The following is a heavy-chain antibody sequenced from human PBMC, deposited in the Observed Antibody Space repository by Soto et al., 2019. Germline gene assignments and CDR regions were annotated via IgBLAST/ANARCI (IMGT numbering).Heavy chain of an antibody. CDR1: GYTFTGYY. V-gene: IGHV1-2*04. J-gene: IGHJ4*02. Sequence: QVQLVQSGAEVKKPGASEKVSCKASGYTFTGYYMHWVRQAPGQGLEWMGWINPNSGGTNYAQKFQGWVTMTRDTSISTAYMELSRLRSDDTAVYYCTLASDYGDYLGAFDYWGQGTLVTVSS. CDR2: INPNSGGT. D-gene: IGHD4-17*01. CDR3: TLASDYGDYLGAFDY.